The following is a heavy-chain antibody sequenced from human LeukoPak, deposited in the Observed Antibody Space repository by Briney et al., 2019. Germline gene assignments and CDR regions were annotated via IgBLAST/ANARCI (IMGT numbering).Heavy chain of an antibody. J-gene: IGHJ4*02. CDR1: GGSFSGYY. Sequence: SKTLSLTCAVYGGSFSGYYWSWIRQPPGKGLEWIGEINHSGSTNYNPSLKSRVTISVDTSKNQFSLKLSSVTAADTAVYYCARGPNYGGNSKDFDYWGQGTLVTVSS. CDR3: ARGPNYGGNSKDFDY. CDR2: INHSGST. D-gene: IGHD4-23*01. V-gene: IGHV4-34*01.